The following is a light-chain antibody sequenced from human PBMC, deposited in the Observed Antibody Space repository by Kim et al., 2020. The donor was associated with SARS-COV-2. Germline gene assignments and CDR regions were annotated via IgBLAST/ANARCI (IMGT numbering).Light chain of an antibody. CDR1: ALPKQY. CDR2: KDS. CDR3: QSADSSGTYWV. J-gene: IGLJ3*02. V-gene: IGLV3-25*03. Sequence: SPGQTARITCSVDALPKQYAYLYQQKPGQAPVLVIYKDSERPSGIPERFSGSSSGTTVTLTISGVQAEDEADYYCQSADSSGTYWVFGGGTQLTVL.